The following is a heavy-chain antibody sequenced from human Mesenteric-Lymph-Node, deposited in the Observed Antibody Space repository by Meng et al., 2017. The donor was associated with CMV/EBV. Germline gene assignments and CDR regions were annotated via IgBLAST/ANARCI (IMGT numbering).Heavy chain of an antibody. CDR2: IYYSGST. Sequence: SETLSLTCTVSGGSISSYYWSWIRQPPGKGLEWIGYIYYSGSTNYNPSLKSRVTISVDTSKNQFSLKLSSVTTADTAVYYCARRAMYTYAMDVWGQGTTVTVSS. J-gene: IGHJ6*02. D-gene: IGHD1-14*01. V-gene: IGHV4-59*01. CDR1: GGSISSYY. CDR3: ARRAMYTYAMDV.